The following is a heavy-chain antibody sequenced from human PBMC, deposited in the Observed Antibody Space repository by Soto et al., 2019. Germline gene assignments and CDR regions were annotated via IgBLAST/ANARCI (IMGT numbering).Heavy chain of an antibody. Sequence: GGSLRLSCEASGFTFSSYSMNWVRQAPGKGLEWVSSISSSSSYIYSADSVKGRFTISRDNAKNSLYLQMNSLRAEDTAVYYCAREDYSNFDYWGQGTLVTVSS. V-gene: IGHV3-21*01. CDR3: AREDYSNFDY. J-gene: IGHJ4*02. CDR1: GFTFSSYS. CDR2: ISSSSSYI. D-gene: IGHD4-4*01.